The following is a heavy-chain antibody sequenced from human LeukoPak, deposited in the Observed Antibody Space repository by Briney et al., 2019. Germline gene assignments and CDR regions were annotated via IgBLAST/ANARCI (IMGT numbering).Heavy chain of an antibody. CDR1: GGSMSNYY. V-gene: IGHV4-59*01. Sequence: ETLSLTCTVSGGSMSNYYWNWIRQPPGKGLEWIGYVYYSGSTNYNPSLKSRVTISVDTSKNQFSLKLTSVTAADTAVYFCARGGYYGSGNDFRFDPWGQGTLVTVSS. J-gene: IGHJ5*02. CDR3: ARGGYYGSGNDFRFDP. D-gene: IGHD3-10*01. CDR2: VYYSGST.